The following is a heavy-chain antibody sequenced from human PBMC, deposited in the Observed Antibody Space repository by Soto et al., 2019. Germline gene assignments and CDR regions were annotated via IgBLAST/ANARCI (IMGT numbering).Heavy chain of an antibody. D-gene: IGHD6-19*01. CDR3: ARASDGYRSGWYVGYFGY. V-gene: IGHV1-18*04. CDR1: GYTFTSYG. J-gene: IGHJ4*02. Sequence: GASVKVSCKASGYTFTSYGVSWVRQAPGQGLEWMGWIRAYTGYTNYAQKFQGRVTITTDTSTSTAYMELRSLISDDTAVYYCARASDGYRSGWYVGYFGYWGQGTLVTVSS. CDR2: IRAYTGYT.